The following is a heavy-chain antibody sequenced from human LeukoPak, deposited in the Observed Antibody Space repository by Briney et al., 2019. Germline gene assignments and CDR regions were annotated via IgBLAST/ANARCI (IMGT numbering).Heavy chain of an antibody. V-gene: IGHV3-53*01. CDR3: ARVFSDTSGWYHFDY. CDR1: GVTVSSNY. D-gene: IGHD6-19*01. Sequence: GGSLRLSCTASGVTVSSNYMGWVRQAPGKGLEWVSFINSGGSTFYADSVKGRFTVSRDNSKNTLYLQMNSLRAEDTAMYYCARVFSDTSGWYHFDYWGQGTLVTVSS. CDR2: INSGGST. J-gene: IGHJ4*02.